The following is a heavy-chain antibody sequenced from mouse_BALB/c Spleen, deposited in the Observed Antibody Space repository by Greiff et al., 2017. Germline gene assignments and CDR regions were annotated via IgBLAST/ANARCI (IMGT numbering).Heavy chain of an antibody. Sequence: VQLQQSGPELVKPGASVKISCKASGYSFTGYFMNWVMQSHGKSLEWIGRINPYNGDTFYNQKFKGKATLTVDKSSSTAHMELRSLASEDSAVYYCARGGIYYGYDGGYYYAMDYWGQGTSVTVSS. CDR2: INPYNGDT. V-gene: IGHV1-20*02. CDR3: ARGGIYYGYDGGYYYAMDY. J-gene: IGHJ4*01. CDR1: GYSFTGYF. D-gene: IGHD2-2*01.